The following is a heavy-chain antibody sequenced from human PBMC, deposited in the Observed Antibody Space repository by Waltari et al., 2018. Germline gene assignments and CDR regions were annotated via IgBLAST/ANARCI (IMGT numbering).Heavy chain of an antibody. D-gene: IGHD2-15*01. Sequence: VQLVESGGGVVQPGRSLRLSCAASGFPVSSTYLAWVRQAPGKGLESVAISYSHGTTSYADSVKGRFTISRDNSKNTLFLQMSSVRVDDTAMYYCTTRVAISGVPGMPDYWGQGTLVTVSS. J-gene: IGHJ4*02. CDR1: GFPVSSTY. V-gene: IGHV3-53*01. CDR2: SYSHGTT. CDR3: TTRVAISGVPGMPDY.